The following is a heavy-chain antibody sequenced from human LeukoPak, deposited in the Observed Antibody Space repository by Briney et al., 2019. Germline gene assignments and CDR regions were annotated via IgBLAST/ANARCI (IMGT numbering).Heavy chain of an antibody. CDR2: IIPILGIA. CDR1: GGTFSSYA. V-gene: IGHV1-69*04. D-gene: IGHD4/OR15-4a*01. CDR3: ARDVSLIGRSLRPPPFDP. Sequence: ASVKASCKASGGTFSSYAISWVRQAPGQGLEWMGRIIPILGIANYAQKFQGRVTITADKSTSTAYMELSSLRSEDTAVYYCARDVSLIGRSLRPPPFDPRGQGTLVTVSS. J-gene: IGHJ5*02.